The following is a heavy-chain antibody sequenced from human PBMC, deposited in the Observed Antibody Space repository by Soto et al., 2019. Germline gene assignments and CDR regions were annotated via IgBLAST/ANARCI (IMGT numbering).Heavy chain of an antibody. V-gene: IGHV3-30*18. J-gene: IGHJ6*02. CDR1: GFTFSSYG. CDR2: ISYDGSNK. Sequence: QVQLVESGGGVVQPGRSLRLSCAASGFTFSSYGMHWVRQAPGKGLEWVAVISYDGSNKYYADSVKGRFTIPRDNSKNTLYLQMNSLRAEDTAVYYCAKDLLRTGRAYGMDVWGQGTTVTVSS. CDR3: AKDLLRTGRAYGMDV.